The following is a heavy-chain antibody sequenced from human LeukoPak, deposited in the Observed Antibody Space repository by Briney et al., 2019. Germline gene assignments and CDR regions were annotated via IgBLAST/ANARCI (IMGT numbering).Heavy chain of an antibody. CDR3: ARVRGYYDTPYYYGMDV. J-gene: IGHJ6*02. CDR1: GGSISSYY. D-gene: IGHD3-22*01. V-gene: IGHV4-59*01. CDR2: IYYSGST. Sequence: SETLSLTCTVSGGSISSYYWSWIRQPPGKGPEWIGYIYYSGSTNYNPSLKSRVTISVDTSKNQFSLKLSSVTAADTAVYYCARVRGYYDTPYYYGMDVWGQGTTVTVSS.